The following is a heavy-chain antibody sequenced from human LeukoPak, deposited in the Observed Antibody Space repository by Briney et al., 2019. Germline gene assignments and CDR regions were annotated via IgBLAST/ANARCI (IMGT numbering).Heavy chain of an antibody. Sequence: SETLSLTCAVSGGSISSSNWWSWVRQPPGKGLEWIGEIYHSGSTNYNPSLKSRVTISVDKSKNQFSLKLSSVTAADTAVYYCARARRDGYNYSRFDPWGQGTLVTVSS. D-gene: IGHD5-24*01. J-gene: IGHJ5*02. CDR3: ARARRDGYNYSRFDP. V-gene: IGHV4-4*02. CDR2: IYHSGST. CDR1: GGSISSSNW.